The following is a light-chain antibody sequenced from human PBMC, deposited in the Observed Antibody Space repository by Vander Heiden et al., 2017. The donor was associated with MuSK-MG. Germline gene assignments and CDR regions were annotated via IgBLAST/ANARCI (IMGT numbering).Light chain of an antibody. CDR1: SSNIGAGYD. CDR2: GNS. J-gene: IGLJ2*01. V-gene: IGLV1-40*01. CDR3: QSYDSSLSGSV. Sequence: QSVLTQPPSVSGAPGQMVTLPCTGSSSNIGAGYDVHWYQQLPGTAPKLLIYGNSNRPSGVPDRFSGSKSGTSASLAITGLQAEDEADYYCQSYDSSLSGSVFGGGTKLTVL.